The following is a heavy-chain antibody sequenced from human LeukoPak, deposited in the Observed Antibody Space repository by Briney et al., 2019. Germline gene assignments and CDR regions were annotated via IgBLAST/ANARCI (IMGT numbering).Heavy chain of an antibody. CDR1: GFSFSSYG. CDR2: ISYDGSNK. J-gene: IGHJ4*02. D-gene: IGHD3-10*01. Sequence: GRSLRLPCAASGFSFSSYGMHWVRQAPDKGLEWVAVISYDGSNKYYADSVEGRFTISRDNSKNTLYLQMNSLRADDTAVYYCAKVRMVSDEYYFDYWGQGTLVTVSS. CDR3: AKVRMVSDEYYFDY. V-gene: IGHV3-30*18.